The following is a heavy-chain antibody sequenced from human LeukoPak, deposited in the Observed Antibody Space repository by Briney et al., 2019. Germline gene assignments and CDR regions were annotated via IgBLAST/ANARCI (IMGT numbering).Heavy chain of an antibody. D-gene: IGHD3-16*01. CDR3: ARDGRFGAFDI. V-gene: IGHV4-59*01. Sequence: SETLSLTCTVSGGSISSYYWSWIRQPPGKGLEWIGYIYYSGSTNYNPSLKSRVTISVDTSKNQFSLKLSSVTAADTAVYYCARDGRFGAFDIWGQGTMVTVSS. J-gene: IGHJ3*02. CDR1: GGSISSYY. CDR2: IYYSGST.